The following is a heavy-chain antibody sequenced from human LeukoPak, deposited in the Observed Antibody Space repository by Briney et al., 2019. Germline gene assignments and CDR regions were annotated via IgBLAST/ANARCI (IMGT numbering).Heavy chain of an antibody. Sequence: EASVKVSCKASGDTFTNYGINWVRQAPGQRPEWMGWFSTYNGDTKYAQKLKGRLTLTADTLKTTAYMELRTLISDDTATYYCAIGQGVITWGGADVYDVWGQGATVIVSS. D-gene: IGHD3-16*01. CDR1: GDTFTNYG. CDR3: AIGQGVITWGGADVYDV. V-gene: IGHV1-18*01. J-gene: IGHJ3*01. CDR2: FSTYNGDT.